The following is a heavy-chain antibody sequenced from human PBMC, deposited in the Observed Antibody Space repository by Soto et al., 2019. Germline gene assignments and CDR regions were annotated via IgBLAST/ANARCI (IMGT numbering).Heavy chain of an antibody. D-gene: IGHD6-13*01. CDR1: GFSFISYA. Sequence: EVQMLESGGGLVQPGGSLRLSCEVSGFSFISYAMSWVRQAPGKGLEWVSLISGSGGSRYYADSVKGRFTISRDYSRDTLFLQMNSLRAEDTAVYHCASNWGVATSSAAFDIWGQGTTVTVSS. V-gene: IGHV3-23*01. J-gene: IGHJ3*02. CDR3: ASNWGVATSSAAFDI. CDR2: ISGSGGSR.